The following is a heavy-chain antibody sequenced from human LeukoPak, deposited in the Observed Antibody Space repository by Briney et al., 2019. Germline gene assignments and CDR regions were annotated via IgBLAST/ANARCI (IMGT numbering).Heavy chain of an antibody. CDR1: GFTFSSYW. V-gene: IGHV3-7*01. Sequence: PGGSLRLSCAASGFTFSSYWMSWVRQAPGKGLEWVANIKQDGSEKCYVDSVKGRFTISRDNAKNSLYLQMNSLRAEDTAVYYCARDKIVGATHLDYWGQGTLVTVSS. CDR2: IKQDGSEK. D-gene: IGHD1-26*01. CDR3: ARDKIVGATHLDY. J-gene: IGHJ4*02.